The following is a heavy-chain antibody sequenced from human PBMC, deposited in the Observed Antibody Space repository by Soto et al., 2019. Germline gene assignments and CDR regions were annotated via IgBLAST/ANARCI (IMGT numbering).Heavy chain of an antibody. Sequence: SQTLSLTCGISGDSVSSISAVWNRIRQSPSRGLEWLGRTYYRSKWSKDYALSVKSRISINPDTSKNQFSLQLNSVTPEDTAVYYCARGHSGYFYYCGHVTLVTVSS. J-gene: IGHJ4*01. V-gene: IGHV6-1*01. CDR2: TYYRSKWSK. CDR1: GDSVSSISAV. CDR3: ARGHSGYFYY.